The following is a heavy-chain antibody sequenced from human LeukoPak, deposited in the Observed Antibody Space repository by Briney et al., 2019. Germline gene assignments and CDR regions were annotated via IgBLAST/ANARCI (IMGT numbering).Heavy chain of an antibody. J-gene: IGHJ6*02. CDR2: IGTAGDT. D-gene: IGHD3-10*01. Sequence: PGGSLRLSCAASGFTFSSYDMHWVRQATGKGLEWVSAIGTAGDTYYPGSVKGRFTISRDNSKNTLYLQMNSLRAEDTAVYYCARPTASSGSYYNYYYGMDVWGQGTTVTVSS. V-gene: IGHV3-13*01. CDR3: ARPTASSGSYYNYYYGMDV. CDR1: GFTFSSYD.